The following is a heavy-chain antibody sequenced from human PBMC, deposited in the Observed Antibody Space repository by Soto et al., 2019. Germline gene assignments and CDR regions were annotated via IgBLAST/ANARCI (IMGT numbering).Heavy chain of an antibody. Sequence: GGSLRLSCAASGFTFSSYGMHWVRQAPGKGLEWVAVIWYDGSNKYYADSVKGRFTISRDNSKNTLYLQMNSLRAEDTAVYYCARDGSGDGSGIYGMDVWGQGTTVTVSS. CDR1: GFTFSSYG. V-gene: IGHV3-33*01. J-gene: IGHJ6*02. CDR2: IWYDGSNK. D-gene: IGHD3-10*01. CDR3: ARDGSGDGSGIYGMDV.